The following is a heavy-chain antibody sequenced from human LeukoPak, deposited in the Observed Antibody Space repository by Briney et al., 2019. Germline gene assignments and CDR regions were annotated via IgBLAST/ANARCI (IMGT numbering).Heavy chain of an antibody. D-gene: IGHD1-26*01. CDR1: GGSVSSGSYY. CDR3: ARAWGLRPLDY. J-gene: IGHJ4*02. V-gene: IGHV4-61*01. Sequence: PSETLSLTCTVSGGSVSSGSYYWSWIRQPPGKGLEWIGYIYYSGSTNYNPSLKSRVTISVDTSKNQFSLKLSSVTAADTAVYYSARAWGLRPLDYWGQGTLVTVSS. CDR2: IYYSGST.